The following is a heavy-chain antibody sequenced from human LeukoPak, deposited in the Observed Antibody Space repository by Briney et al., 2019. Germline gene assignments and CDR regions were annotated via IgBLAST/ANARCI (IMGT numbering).Heavy chain of an antibody. J-gene: IGHJ4*02. CDR1: GFTFSSYA. Sequence: GRSLRLSCAASGFTFSSYAMHWVRQALGKGLEWVAVISYDGTNKYYADSVKGRFTISRDNSKNTLYLQMNSLRAEDTAVYYCARGWGSGWYNYFDYWGQGTLVTVSS. V-gene: IGHV3-30*04. CDR2: ISYDGTNK. D-gene: IGHD6-19*01. CDR3: ARGWGSGWYNYFDY.